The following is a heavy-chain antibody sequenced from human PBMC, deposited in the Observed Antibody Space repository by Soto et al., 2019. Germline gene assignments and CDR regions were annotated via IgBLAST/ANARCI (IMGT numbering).Heavy chain of an antibody. CDR3: ARSPRSSPYFDY. CDR2: IYPGDHET. CDR1: GYTFSNFW. J-gene: IGHJ4*02. Sequence: PGESLKISCRCSGYTFSNFWIAWVRHLPGKGLEWMGIIYPGDHETRYSPSFHGKVTISADKSINTAYLQWSSLEASDSAFYYCARSPRSSPYFDYCGQGALVTV. V-gene: IGHV5-51*01. D-gene: IGHD6-13*01.